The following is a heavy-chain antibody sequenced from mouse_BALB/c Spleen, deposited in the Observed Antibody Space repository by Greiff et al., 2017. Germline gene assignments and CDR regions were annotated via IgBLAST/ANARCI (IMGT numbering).Heavy chain of an antibody. CDR2: IDPETGGT. V-gene: IGHV1-15*01. CDR1: GYNFTDFE. D-gene: IGHD2-3*01. CDR3: TIYDQEVWFAY. Sequence: VQLQESGAELVRPGASVTLSCKASGYNFTDFEMHWVKQTPVHGLEWIGAIDPETGGTAYNQKFKGKATLTADKSSSTAYMELRSLTSEDSAVYYCTIYDQEVWFAYWGQGTLVTVSA. J-gene: IGHJ3*01.